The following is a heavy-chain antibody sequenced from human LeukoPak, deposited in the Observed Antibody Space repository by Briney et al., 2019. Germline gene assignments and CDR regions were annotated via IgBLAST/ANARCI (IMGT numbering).Heavy chain of an antibody. CDR3: AGDGYSDYPPRFDY. Sequence: GGSLRLSCAASGFTFDDNGMSWVRQAPGKGLEWVSGINWNGGSTGYADSVKGRFTISRDNAKNSLYLQMNSLRAEDTALYYCAGDGYSDYPPRFDYWGKGTRVTV. D-gene: IGHD4-11*01. V-gene: IGHV3-20*04. CDR2: INWNGGST. J-gene: IGHJ4*02. CDR1: GFTFDDNG.